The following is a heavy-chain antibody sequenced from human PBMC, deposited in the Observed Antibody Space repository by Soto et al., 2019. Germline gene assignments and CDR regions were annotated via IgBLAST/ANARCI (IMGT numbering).Heavy chain of an antibody. CDR2: IYSGGST. V-gene: IGHV3-53*01. CDR1: GFTVSSNY. J-gene: IGHJ4*02. CDR3: ARGYSGYDNAIDY. Sequence: GGSLRLSCAAFGFTVSSNYMTWVRQAPGKGLEWVSIIYSGGSTYYADSVKGRFTISRDSSKNTLYLQMNSLRAEDTAMYYCARGYSGYDNAIDYWGQGALVTVSS. D-gene: IGHD5-12*01.